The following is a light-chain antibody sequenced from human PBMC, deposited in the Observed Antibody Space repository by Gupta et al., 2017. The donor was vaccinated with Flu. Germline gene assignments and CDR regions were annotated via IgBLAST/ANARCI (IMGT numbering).Light chain of an antibody. CDR2: ENN. Sequence: QSVFTQPPSHCAASGPQVIITCPGSNSNIENNYVSWYQKLPGTAPKLLIYENNKRPSGIPDRFSGSKSDTSATLGITGLQTGDEADYYCGTWDSSLSAWVFGGGTTLTVL. J-gene: IGLJ3*02. CDR1: NSNIENNY. V-gene: IGLV1-51*01. CDR3: GTWDSSLSAWV.